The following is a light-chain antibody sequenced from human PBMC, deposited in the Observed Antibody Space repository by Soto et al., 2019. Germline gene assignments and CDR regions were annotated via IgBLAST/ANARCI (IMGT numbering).Light chain of an antibody. CDR2: GAS. Sequence: EIVLTESPGTLSLSPGERSTLSVSSSQSISSDHLAWYQHKPGQAPRLLIYGASSRATGIADTFSGGGSGTDFTLTISRLEPEDFAVYYCQHFTTTSLTFGQGTRLEIK. J-gene: IGKJ5*01. CDR3: QHFTTTSLT. V-gene: IGKV3-20*01. CDR1: QSISSDH.